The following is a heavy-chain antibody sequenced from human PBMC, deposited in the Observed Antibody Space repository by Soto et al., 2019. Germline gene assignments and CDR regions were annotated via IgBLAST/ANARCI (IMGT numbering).Heavy chain of an antibody. Sequence: PSETLSLTCTVSGGSISSYYWSWIRQPPGKGLEWIGYIYYSGSTNYNPSLKSRVTISVDTSKNQFSLKLSPVTAADTAVYYCARQYASDSSPVGFWGQGTMVTVSS. CDR2: IYYSGST. D-gene: IGHD6-13*01. V-gene: IGHV4-59*08. CDR1: GGSISSYY. J-gene: IGHJ3*01. CDR3: ARQYASDSSPVGF.